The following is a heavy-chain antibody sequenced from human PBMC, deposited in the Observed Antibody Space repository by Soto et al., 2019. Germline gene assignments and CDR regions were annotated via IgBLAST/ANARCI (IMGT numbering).Heavy chain of an antibody. Sequence: QITLKESGPTLVKPTQTLTLTCTFSGFSLSTSGVGVGWIRQPPGKALEWLALIYWDDDKRYSPSLKSRLTITKDTSKNQVVLTMTNMDPVDTATYYCAHSGNYYGSGSSYNRFDPWGQGTLVTVSS. J-gene: IGHJ5*02. D-gene: IGHD3-10*01. CDR1: GFSLSTSGVG. V-gene: IGHV2-5*02. CDR3: AHSGNYYGSGSSYNRFDP. CDR2: IYWDDDK.